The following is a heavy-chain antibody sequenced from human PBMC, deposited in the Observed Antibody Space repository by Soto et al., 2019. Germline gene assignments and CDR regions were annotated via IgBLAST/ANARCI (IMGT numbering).Heavy chain of an antibody. D-gene: IGHD3-3*01. V-gene: IGHV4-34*01. CDR3: ARPGFWSGYSTFDY. CDR1: GGSFSGYY. Sequence: SETLSLTCAVYGGSFSGYYWSWIRQPPGKGLEWIGEINHSGSTNYNPSLKSRVTISVDTSKNQFSLKLSSVTAADTAVYYCARPGFWSGYSTFDYWGQGTLVTVSS. CDR2: INHSGST. J-gene: IGHJ4*02.